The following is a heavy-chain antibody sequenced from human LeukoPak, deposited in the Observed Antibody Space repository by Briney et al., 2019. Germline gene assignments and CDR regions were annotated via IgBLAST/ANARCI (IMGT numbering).Heavy chain of an antibody. CDR1: GYTFTGYY. J-gene: IGHJ4*02. CDR2: INPNSGGT. CDR3: AREDGYKRAFDY. D-gene: IGHD5-24*01. Sequence: GASVKVSCKASGYTFTGYYMHWVRQAPGQGLEWMGWINPNSGGTNYAQKFQGRVTMTRDTSISTAYMELSRLRSDDTAAYYCAREDGYKRAFDYWGQGTLVTVSS. V-gene: IGHV1-2*02.